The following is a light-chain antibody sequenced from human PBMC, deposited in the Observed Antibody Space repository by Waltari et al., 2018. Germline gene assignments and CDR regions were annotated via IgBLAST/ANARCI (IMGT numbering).Light chain of an antibody. J-gene: IGKJ2*01. V-gene: IGKV1-39*01. CDR2: AAS. Sequence: DLQMTQSPTPQSASLGDRGTITCRVSQNISTYLNWYQQKPGKDPELLIYAASNLQSGVPSRLSGSGSGTDFTLTISSLQPEDIATFYCQQSYGAPYTFGQGTKLEI. CDR1: QNISTY. CDR3: QQSYGAPYT.